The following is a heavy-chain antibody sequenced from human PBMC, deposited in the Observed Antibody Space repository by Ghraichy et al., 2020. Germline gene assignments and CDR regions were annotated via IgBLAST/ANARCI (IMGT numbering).Heavy chain of an antibody. CDR2: VNTDGSSS. J-gene: IGHJ3*02. CDR3: ARLGDAFDM. CDR1: GFTFSSYW. D-gene: IGHD3-16*01. V-gene: IGHV3-74*01. Sequence: GGSLRLSCAASGFTFSSYWMHWVRQAPGKGLVWVSRVNTDGSSSNYADSVKGRFTISRDNAKNTLYLQMNSLRAEDTAVYYCARLGDAFDMWGQGTMVTVSS.